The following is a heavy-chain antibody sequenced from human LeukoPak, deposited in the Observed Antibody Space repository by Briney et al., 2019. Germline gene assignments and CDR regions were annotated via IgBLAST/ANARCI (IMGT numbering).Heavy chain of an antibody. D-gene: IGHD3-10*01. Sequence: SETLSLTCAVYGGSFSGYCWSWIRQPPGKGLEWIGEINHSGSTNYNPSLKSRVTISVDTSKNQFSLKLSSVTAADTAVYYRARARTGRWYYFDYWGQGTLVTVSP. CDR2: INHSGST. V-gene: IGHV4-34*01. CDR1: GGSFSGYC. CDR3: ARARTGRWYYFDY. J-gene: IGHJ4*02.